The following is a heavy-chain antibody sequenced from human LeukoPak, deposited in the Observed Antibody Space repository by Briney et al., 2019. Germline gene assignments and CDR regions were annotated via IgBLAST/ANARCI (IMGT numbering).Heavy chain of an antibody. J-gene: IGHJ4*02. D-gene: IGHD4-17*01. Sequence: GGSLRLSCAASGFTFSSYAMPWVRQAPGKGLEWVAVISYDGSNKYYADSVKGRFTISRDNSKNTLYLQMNSLRAEDTAVYYCARSDYGDYPGYWGQGTLVTVSS. CDR1: GFTFSSYA. V-gene: IGHV3-30-3*01. CDR3: ARSDYGDYPGY. CDR2: ISYDGSNK.